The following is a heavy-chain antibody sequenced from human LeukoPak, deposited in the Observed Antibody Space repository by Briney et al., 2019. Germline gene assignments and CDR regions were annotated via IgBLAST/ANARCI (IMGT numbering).Heavy chain of an antibody. CDR3: ARGRKYYYDSSGYYYLYYFDY. V-gene: IGHV3-48*01. Sequence: PGGSLRLSCAASGFTFSSYSMNWVRQAPGKGLEWVSYISISSGIIYYADSVKGRFTISRDNAKNSLYLQMNSLRAEDTAVYYCARGRKYYYDSSGYYYLYYFDYWGQGTLVTVSS. D-gene: IGHD3-22*01. CDR1: GFTFSSYS. CDR2: ISISSGII. J-gene: IGHJ4*02.